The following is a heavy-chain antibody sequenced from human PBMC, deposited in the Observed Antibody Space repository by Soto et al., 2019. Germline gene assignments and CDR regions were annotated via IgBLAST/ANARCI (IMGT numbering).Heavy chain of an antibody. J-gene: IGHJ3*02. CDR3: ARTRDFWSGNDAFDI. V-gene: IGHV4-59*01. CDR1: GDSISSSY. Sequence: SETLSLTCTVSGDSISSSYWAWIRQSPGKGLEWIAYIYYSGTTNYNPSLESRASISMDTSKNQFSLKLTSVTAADTAVYFCARTRDFWSGNDAFDIWVQGTMVTVSS. CDR2: IYYSGTT. D-gene: IGHD3-3*01.